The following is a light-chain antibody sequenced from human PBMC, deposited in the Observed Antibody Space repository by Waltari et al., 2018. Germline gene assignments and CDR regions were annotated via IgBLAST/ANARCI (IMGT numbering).Light chain of an antibody. CDR3: SSHTSTVPHV. Sequence: QSALTQPASVSGSPGQSITISCTGPSTAVGGYGYVSWYQQYPGRAPKLIIYEVSYRPSGISTRFSGSKSGNTASLTISGLQADDEADYYCSSHTSTVPHVFGTGTRVTV. CDR2: EVS. V-gene: IGLV2-14*01. J-gene: IGLJ1*01. CDR1: STAVGGYGY.